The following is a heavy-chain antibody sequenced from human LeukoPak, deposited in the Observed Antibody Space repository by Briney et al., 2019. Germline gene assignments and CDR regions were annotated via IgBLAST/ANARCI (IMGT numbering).Heavy chain of an antibody. CDR3: ARDWAPLSGNYYDAWFDP. V-gene: IGHV1-18*01. J-gene: IGHJ5*02. CDR2: ISADNGNT. D-gene: IGHD1-26*01. CDR1: GYTFTSYG. Sequence: ASVKVSCKASGYTFTSYGISWVRQAPGQGLEWMGWISADNGNTKYAQKLQGRVTMTTDTSTSTAYMELRSLRSDDTAVYYCARDWAPLSGNYYDAWFDPWGQGTLVTVSS.